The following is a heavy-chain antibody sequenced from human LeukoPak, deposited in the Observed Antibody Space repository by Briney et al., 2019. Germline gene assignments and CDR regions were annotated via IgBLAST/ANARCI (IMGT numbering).Heavy chain of an antibody. CDR3: AKEGCSGGSCYLDY. CDR1: GFTFSRYA. J-gene: IGHJ4*02. Sequence: PGGSLRLSCAASGFTFSRYAMSWVRQAPGKGLEWVSAISGSGGSTYYADSVKGRFTISRDNSKNTLYLQMNSLRAEDTAVYYCAKEGCSGGSCYLDYWGQGTLVTVSS. CDR2: ISGSGGST. D-gene: IGHD2-15*01. V-gene: IGHV3-23*01.